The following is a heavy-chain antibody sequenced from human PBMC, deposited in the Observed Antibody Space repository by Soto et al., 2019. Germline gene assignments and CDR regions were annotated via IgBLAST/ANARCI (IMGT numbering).Heavy chain of an antibody. Sequence: SETLSLTCAVYGGSFSGYYWSWIRQPPGKGLEWIGEINHSGSTNYSPSLESRVTISVDTSKNQFSLKLSSVTAADTAVYYCARDAFYDFWRPNWFDPWGQGTLVTAPQ. CDR2: INHSGST. V-gene: IGHV4-34*01. D-gene: IGHD3-3*01. CDR1: GGSFSGYY. CDR3: ARDAFYDFWRPNWFDP. J-gene: IGHJ5*02.